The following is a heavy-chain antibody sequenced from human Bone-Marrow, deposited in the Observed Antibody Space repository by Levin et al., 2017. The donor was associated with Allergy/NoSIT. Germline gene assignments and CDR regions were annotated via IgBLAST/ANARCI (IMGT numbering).Heavy chain of an antibody. D-gene: IGHD3-9*01. CDR3: ARAGDTHDSSNWFDP. J-gene: IGHJ5*02. V-gene: IGHV4-59*01. Sequence: SETLSLTCTVSGGSISSYYWSWIRQPPGKGLEWIGYIYYSGSTNYNPSLKSRVTISVDTSKNQFSLKLSSVTAADTAVYYCARAGDTHDSSNWFDPWGQGTLVTVSS. CDR1: GGSISSYY. CDR2: IYYSGST.